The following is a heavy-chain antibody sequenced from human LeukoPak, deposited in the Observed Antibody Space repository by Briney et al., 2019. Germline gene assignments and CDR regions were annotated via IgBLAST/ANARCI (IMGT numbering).Heavy chain of an antibody. CDR2: ISSSSSHI. D-gene: IGHD3-22*01. CDR3: ARDGGLYDSSGGLLAR. CDR1: GFTLSSYS. V-gene: IGHV3-21*01. Sequence: GGSLRLSCAASGFTLSSYSMIWVRQARGKGREWVSSISSSSSHIYDADSVKGRFTISGDNAKNSLYLQMNSLRAEDTAVYYCARDGGLYDSSGGLLARWGQETLVTVSS. J-gene: IGHJ4*02.